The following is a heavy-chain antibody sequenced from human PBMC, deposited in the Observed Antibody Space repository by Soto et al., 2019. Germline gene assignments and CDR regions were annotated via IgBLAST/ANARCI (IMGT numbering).Heavy chain of an antibody. J-gene: IGHJ6*02. D-gene: IGHD2-2*01. CDR1: GGSFSGYY. V-gene: IGHV4-34*01. Sequence: SETLSLTCAVYGGSFSGYYWSWIRQPPGKGLEWIGEINHSGSTNYNPSLKSRVTISVDTSKNQFSLKLSSVTAADTAVYYCARGKGYCSSTSCSRAVAGYYYYYGMDVWGQGTTVTVSS. CDR3: ARGKGYCSSTSCSRAVAGYYYYYGMDV. CDR2: INHSGST.